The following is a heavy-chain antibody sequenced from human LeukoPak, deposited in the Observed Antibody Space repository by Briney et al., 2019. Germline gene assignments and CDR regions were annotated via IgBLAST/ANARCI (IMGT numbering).Heavy chain of an antibody. Sequence: GGSLRLSCAASGFTFTTYSMNWVRQAPGKGLEWVSYISGSSSTIYYADSVKGRFTISRDSAKNSLYLQMNSLRDEDTAVYYCASGWYYDSSGYYDDAFDFWGQGTMVTVSS. CDR2: ISGSSSTI. V-gene: IGHV3-48*02. J-gene: IGHJ3*01. CDR3: ASGWYYDSSGYYDDAFDF. D-gene: IGHD3-22*01. CDR1: GFTFTTYS.